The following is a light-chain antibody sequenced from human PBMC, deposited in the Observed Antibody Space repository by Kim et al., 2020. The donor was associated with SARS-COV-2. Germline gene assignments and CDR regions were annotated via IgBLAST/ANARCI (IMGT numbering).Light chain of an antibody. CDR1: QSIYVY. J-gene: IGKJ2*01. CDR3: QQYHTDAT. Sequence: LSASVGDRVTITCRASQSIYVYLAWYQQKPGKGPKFLIHSASKLESGVPSRFSGSGSGTEFTLTISSLQPDDFATYFCQQYHTDATFGQGTKLEI. V-gene: IGKV1-5*03. CDR2: SAS.